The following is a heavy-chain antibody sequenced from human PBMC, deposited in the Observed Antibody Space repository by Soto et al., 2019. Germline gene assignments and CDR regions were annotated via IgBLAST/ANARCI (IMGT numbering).Heavy chain of an antibody. V-gene: IGHV1-18*01. J-gene: IGHJ5*02. CDR2: ISANNGNT. CDR3: ARLARLSWFDP. CDR1: GYTFTSYG. D-gene: IGHD1-1*01. Sequence: QVQLVQSGAEVKKPGASVKVSCKASGYTFTSYGLSWVRQAPGQGLEWMGWISANNGNTNYAQKLQGRVTMTTDTSTNTAYMALRSLRSDDTAVYYCARLARLSWFDPWGQGTLVIVSS.